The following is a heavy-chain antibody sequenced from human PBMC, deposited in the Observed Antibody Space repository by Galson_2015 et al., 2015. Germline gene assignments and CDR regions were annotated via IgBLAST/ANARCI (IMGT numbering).Heavy chain of an antibody. J-gene: IGHJ4*02. V-gene: IGHV1-46*01. CDR1: GYTFTSYY. D-gene: IGHD2-2*01. CDR3: ARVKGAMIRVVVRPAGTDF. CDR2: INPSGGST. Sequence: SVKVSCKASGYTFTSYYMDWVRQAPGQGLEWMGIINPSGGSTNYAQRFQGRVTMSRDTSTSTVYMELSSLRSDDTAVYYCARVKGAMIRVVVRPAGTDFWGQGALVTVSS.